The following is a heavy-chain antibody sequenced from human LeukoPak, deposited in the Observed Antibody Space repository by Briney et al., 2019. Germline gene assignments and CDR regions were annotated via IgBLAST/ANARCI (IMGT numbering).Heavy chain of an antibody. J-gene: IGHJ4*02. CDR3: AKVMDIVVVPAAMPPLLLDY. Sequence: GGSLRLSCAASGFTFSSYAMSWVRQAPGKGLEWVSAISGSGGSTYYADSVKGRFTTSRDNSKNTLYLQMNSLRAEDTAVYYCAKVMDIVVVPAAMPPLLLDYWGQGTLVTVSS. CDR1: GFTFSSYA. V-gene: IGHV3-23*01. D-gene: IGHD2-2*03. CDR2: ISGSGGST.